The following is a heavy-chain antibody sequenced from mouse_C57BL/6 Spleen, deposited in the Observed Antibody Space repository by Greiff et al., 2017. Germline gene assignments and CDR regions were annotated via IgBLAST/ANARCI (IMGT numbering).Heavy chain of an antibody. Sequence: EVQLQQSGPELVKPGDSVKISCKASGYSFTGYFMNWVMQSHGKSLEWIGRINPYNGDTFYNQKFKGKATLTVDKSSSTAHMELRSLTSEDSAVYYCARSRDYSNYFYAMDYWGQGTSVTVSS. CDR3: ARSRDYSNYFYAMDY. CDR2: INPYNGDT. D-gene: IGHD2-5*01. CDR1: GYSFTGYF. J-gene: IGHJ4*01. V-gene: IGHV1-20*01.